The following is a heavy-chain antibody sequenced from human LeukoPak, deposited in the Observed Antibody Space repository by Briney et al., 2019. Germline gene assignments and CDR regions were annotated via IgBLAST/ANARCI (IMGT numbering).Heavy chain of an antibody. D-gene: IGHD2-8*02. V-gene: IGHV4-39*01. CDR1: GGSIISSSDN. CDR2: IYYSGTT. J-gene: IGHJ5*02. CDR3: ARLPTGFPNWFDP. Sequence: SETLSLTCTVSGGSIISSSDNCGWIRQPPGKGLEWIGTIYYSGTTYYNPSLQSRVTISVDTSKNEFSLKVNSVTAADTAVYYCARLPTGFPNWFDPWGQGTRVTVSS.